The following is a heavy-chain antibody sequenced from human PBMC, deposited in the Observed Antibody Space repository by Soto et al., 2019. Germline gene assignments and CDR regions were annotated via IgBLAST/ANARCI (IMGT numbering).Heavy chain of an antibody. V-gene: IGHV3-15*07. Sequence: GGSLRLSCAASDFTFSNAWINWVRQAPGKGLEWVGRIKSKTDGGTTDYAAPVKGRFTISRDDSKNTLYLQMNSLKTEDTAVYYCTTDLYDYIWGSYPENDAFDIWGQGTMVTVSS. J-gene: IGHJ3*02. CDR2: IKSKTDGGTT. CDR3: TTDLYDYIWGSYPENDAFDI. D-gene: IGHD3-16*02. CDR1: DFTFSNAW.